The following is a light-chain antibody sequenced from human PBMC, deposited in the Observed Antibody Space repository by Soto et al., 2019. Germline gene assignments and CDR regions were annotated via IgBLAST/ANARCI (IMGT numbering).Light chain of an antibody. V-gene: IGKV3-15*01. Sequence: EIVMPQSPATLNVFPGESATLSCRASQSVSIDLAWYQQRPGQPPRLLIYGASTRDNGIPVRFSGSASGTECTLTISSLQSEDVEVDYGQHRSNWPPTFGQGTRLEIK. CDR3: QHRSNWPPT. J-gene: IGKJ5*01. CDR2: GAS. CDR1: QSVSID.